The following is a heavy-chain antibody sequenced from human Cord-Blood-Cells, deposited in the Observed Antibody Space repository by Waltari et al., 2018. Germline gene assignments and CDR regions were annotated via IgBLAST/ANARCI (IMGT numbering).Heavy chain of an antibody. J-gene: IGHJ2*01. D-gene: IGHD3-9*01. Sequence: EVQLVETGGGLIQPGGSLRLSCAASGFTVSSNYMSWVRQAPGKGLEWVSVIYSGGSTYYADSVKGRFTISRDNSKNTLYLQMNSLRAEDTAVYYCARNDILTGARFWYFDLWGRGTLVTVSS. CDR2: IYSGGST. CDR1: GFTVSSNY. V-gene: IGHV3-53*02. CDR3: ARNDILTGARFWYFDL.